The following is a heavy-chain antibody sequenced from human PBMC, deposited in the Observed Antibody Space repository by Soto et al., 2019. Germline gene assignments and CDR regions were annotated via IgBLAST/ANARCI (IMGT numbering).Heavy chain of an antibody. D-gene: IGHD1-26*01. CDR3: ARDELGGGSDYYFDF. CDR2: IYYSGST. V-gene: IGHV4-59*01. J-gene: IGHJ4*02. CDR1: GGSISSYY. Sequence: PSETLSLTCTVSGGSISSYYWSWIRQPPGKGLEWIGYIYYSGSTNYNPSLKSRVTISVDTSTNTAYMDLRSLRSDDTAVYYCARDELGGGSDYYFDFWGQGTLVTVSS.